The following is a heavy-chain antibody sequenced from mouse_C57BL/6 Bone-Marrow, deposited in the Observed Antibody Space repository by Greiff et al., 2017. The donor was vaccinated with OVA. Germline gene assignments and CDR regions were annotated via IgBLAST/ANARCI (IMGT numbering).Heavy chain of an antibody. CDR3: ARRSGYFDY. J-gene: IGHJ2*01. D-gene: IGHD1-3*01. Sequence: VQLQQPGAELVRPGTSVKLSCKASGYTFTSYWMHWVKQRPGQGLEWIGVIDPSDSYTNYSQKFKGKATLTVDTSSSTAYMQLSSLTSEDSAVYYCARRSGYFDYWGQGTTLTVSS. V-gene: IGHV1-59*01. CDR2: IDPSDSYT. CDR1: GYTFTSYW.